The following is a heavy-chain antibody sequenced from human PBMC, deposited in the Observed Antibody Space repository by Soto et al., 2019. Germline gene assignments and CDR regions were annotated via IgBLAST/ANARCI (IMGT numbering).Heavy chain of an antibody. V-gene: IGHV4-30-4*01. CDR1: GASIFSGDFY. CDR3: ARGGRVVVVAAPIDY. D-gene: IGHD2-15*01. CDR2: TDYSGST. J-gene: IGHJ4*02. Sequence: PSETLSLTCTVSGASIFSGDFYWTWIRQPPGEGLEWIGYTDYSGSTYYNPSLMNRVTISIDTSKNQFSLKLRSVTAADTAVYYCARGGRVVVVAAPIDYWGQGTLVTVSS.